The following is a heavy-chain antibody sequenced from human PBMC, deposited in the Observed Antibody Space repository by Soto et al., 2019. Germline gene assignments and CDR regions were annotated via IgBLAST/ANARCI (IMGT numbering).Heavy chain of an antibody. Sequence: LETLSLTCTVSGGSISGYYWSWIRQPPGKGLEWIGYMYNTGSTVYNPSFKSRVTISVDTSKSQFSLRLNSVTAADTAVYYCARDLWGYCGTDCYPLDVWGQGTTVTVSS. CDR3: ARDLWGYCGTDCYPLDV. J-gene: IGHJ6*02. CDR2: MYNTGST. CDR1: GGSISGYY. V-gene: IGHV4-59*01. D-gene: IGHD2-21*02.